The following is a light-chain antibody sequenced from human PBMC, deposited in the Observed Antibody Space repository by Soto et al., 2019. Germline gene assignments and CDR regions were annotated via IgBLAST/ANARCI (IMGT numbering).Light chain of an antibody. Sequence: DIVMTQSPDSLAVSLGERATINCKSSRSILLSSNSKNYLAWYRQRAGQPPKLLIYWASTRESGVPDRFSGSGSGTDFPLTISSLQAEDVAVYYCQQYYSTPPTFGQGTKLEI. CDR2: WAS. J-gene: IGKJ2*01. CDR3: QQYYSTPPT. V-gene: IGKV4-1*01. CDR1: RSILLSSNSKNY.